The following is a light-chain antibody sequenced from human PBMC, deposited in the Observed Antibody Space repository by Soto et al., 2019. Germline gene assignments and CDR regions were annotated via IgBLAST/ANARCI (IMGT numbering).Light chain of an antibody. J-gene: IGLJ2*01. Sequence: QSALTQPASVSGSPGQSITISCTGTSSDVGNYDLVSWYQQHPDKAPKLLIYEVRKRPSGVSNRFSGSKSDNTASLTISGLQAEDEADYYCCSYAGSRAVVFGGGTKLTVL. V-gene: IGLV2-23*02. CDR3: CSYAGSRAVV. CDR1: SSDVGNYDL. CDR2: EVR.